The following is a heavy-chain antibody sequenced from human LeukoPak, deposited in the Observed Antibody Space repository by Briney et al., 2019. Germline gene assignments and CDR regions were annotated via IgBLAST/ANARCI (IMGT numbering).Heavy chain of an antibody. D-gene: IGHD3-22*01. J-gene: IGHJ4*02. V-gene: IGHV3-11*01. CDR3: GRDYPDHYDRGAYYGVY. CDR1: GSTFSDFY. CDR2: ISSSGNTK. Sequence: GVSLRLSCAASGSTFSDFYMSWLRQAPGKGLEWVSYISSSGNTKYYADSVKGRFTMSRDNAKKSLYLQMDSLRVEDTAVYYCGRDYPDHYDRGAYYGVYGGEGTLVTVSS.